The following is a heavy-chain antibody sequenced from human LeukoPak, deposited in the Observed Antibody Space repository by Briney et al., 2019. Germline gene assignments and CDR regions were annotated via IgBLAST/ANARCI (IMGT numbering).Heavy chain of an antibody. CDR2: FDPEDGET. Sequence: GASEKVSCKVSGDTLTELSMHWVRQAPGKGLEWMGGFDPEDGETIYAQKFQGRVTMTEDTSTDTAYMELSSLRSEDTAVYYCATESPSAVTRDYYYMDVRGKGTTVTVSS. CDR1: GDTLTELS. V-gene: IGHV1-24*01. J-gene: IGHJ6*03. CDR3: ATESPSAVTRDYYYMDV. D-gene: IGHD4-17*01.